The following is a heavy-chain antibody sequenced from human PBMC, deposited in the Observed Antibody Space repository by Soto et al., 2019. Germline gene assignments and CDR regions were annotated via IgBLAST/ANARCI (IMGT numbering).Heavy chain of an antibody. CDR2: IIPIFGTA. V-gene: IGHV1-69*13. CDR3: ARGFYGYCSSTSCYYYYYYGMDV. Sequence: ASVRVSCTASGGTFSGDAISWVREAPGQGLEWMGGIIPIFGTANYAQKFQGRVTITADESTSTAYMELSSLRSEDTAVYYCARGFYGYCSSTSCYYYYYYGMDVWGQGTTVTVSS. J-gene: IGHJ6*02. CDR1: GGTFSGDA. D-gene: IGHD2-2*03.